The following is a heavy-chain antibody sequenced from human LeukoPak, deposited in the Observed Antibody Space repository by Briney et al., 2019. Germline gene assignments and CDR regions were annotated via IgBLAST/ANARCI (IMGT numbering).Heavy chain of an antibody. CDR1: VGSISRGGYY. Sequence: SETLSLTCTVSVGSISRGGYYCSWIRQHPGKGLEWIGYIYYIGSTYYNPSLKSRVTISVDTSKTEFSLKLSSVPAEDPAVYYCARGHRYSYDRSGYYELDYWGQGPLVTVSS. D-gene: IGHD3-22*01. CDR3: ARGHRYSYDRSGYYELDY. V-gene: IGHV4-31*03. J-gene: IGHJ4*02. CDR2: IYYIGST.